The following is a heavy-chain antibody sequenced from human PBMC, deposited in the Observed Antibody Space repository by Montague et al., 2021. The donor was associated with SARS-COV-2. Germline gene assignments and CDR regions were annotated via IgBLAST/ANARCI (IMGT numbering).Heavy chain of an antibody. Sequence: TLSLTCTASGGSISSGGYYWSWIRQHPGKGLEWIGYIYYSGSTYYNPSLKSRVTISVDTSKNQFSLKLGSVTAADTAVYYCARARITMIVVVNAFDIWGQGTMVTVSS. CDR2: IYYSGST. CDR3: ARARITMIVVVNAFDI. V-gene: IGHV4-31*03. D-gene: IGHD3-22*01. CDR1: GGSISSGGYY. J-gene: IGHJ3*02.